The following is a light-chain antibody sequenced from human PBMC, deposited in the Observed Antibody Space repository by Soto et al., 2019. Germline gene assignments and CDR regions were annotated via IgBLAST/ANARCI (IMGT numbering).Light chain of an antibody. Sequence: QSVLTQPASVSGSPGQSITISCTGTSRDVGNYNLVSWYQQHPGKAPKLIIYDASKRPSGVSNRFSGSKSGNTASLTISGLQAEDEADYSCCSYAGANWVFGGGTQLTVL. CDR3: CSYAGANWV. CDR1: SRDVGNYNL. V-gene: IGLV2-23*01. CDR2: DAS. J-gene: IGLJ3*02.